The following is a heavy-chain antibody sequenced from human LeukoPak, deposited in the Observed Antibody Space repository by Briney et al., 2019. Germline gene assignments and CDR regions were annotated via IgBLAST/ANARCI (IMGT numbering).Heavy chain of an antibody. CDR3: ARHYSDSSGYYSRTGYYYMDV. J-gene: IGHJ6*03. V-gene: IGHV4-39*01. Sequence: SETLSLTCTVSGGSISSSSYYWGWIRQPPGKGLEWIGIIYYSGSTYYNPSLKSRVTISVDTSKNQFSLKLSSVTAADTAVYYCARHYSDSSGYYSRTGYYYMDVWGKGTTVTVS. D-gene: IGHD3-22*01. CDR2: IYYSGST. CDR1: GGSISSSSYY.